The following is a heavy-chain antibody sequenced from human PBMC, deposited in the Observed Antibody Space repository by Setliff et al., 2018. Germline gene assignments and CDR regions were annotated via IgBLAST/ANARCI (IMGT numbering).Heavy chain of an antibody. Sequence: ETLSLTCTVSGGSISSYYWSWIRQPPGKGLEWIGEINHSGSTNYNPSLKSRVTISVDTSKNQFSLKLSSVTAADTALYYCTVYNTGSSKDHYWGQGTPVTVSS. J-gene: IGHJ4*02. CDR1: GGSISSYY. D-gene: IGHD2-8*02. V-gene: IGHV4-59*03. CDR3: TVYNTGSSKDHY. CDR2: INHSGST.